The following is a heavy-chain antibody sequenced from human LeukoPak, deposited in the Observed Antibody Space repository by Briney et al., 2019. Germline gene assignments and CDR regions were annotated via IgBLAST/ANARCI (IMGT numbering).Heavy chain of an antibody. J-gene: IGHJ4*02. CDR3: ARFAVHRRITVPGQFGLDY. D-gene: IGHD6-19*01. Sequence: EASVKVSCKASGYTFTGYYMHWVRQAPGQGLEWMGWINPSGGSTNYAQKVQGRVTMTRDTSTSTVYMELSSLRSEDTAVYYCARFAVHRRITVPGQFGLDYWGQGTLVSVSS. CDR2: INPSGGST. CDR1: GYTFTGYY. V-gene: IGHV1-46*01.